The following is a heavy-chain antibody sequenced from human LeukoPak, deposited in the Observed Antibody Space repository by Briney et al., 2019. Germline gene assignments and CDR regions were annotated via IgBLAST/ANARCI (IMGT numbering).Heavy chain of an antibody. Sequence: SQTLSLTCTVSGGSISGGSYYWSWIRQPPGKGLEWIGYIYYSGSTKYNLSLKSRVTISVDTSKNQLSLKLSSVTAADTAMYYCARGEYGLFDYWGQGTLVTVSS. CDR3: ARGEYGLFDY. CDR2: IYYSGST. D-gene: IGHD2/OR15-2a*01. CDR1: GGSISGGSYY. J-gene: IGHJ4*02. V-gene: IGHV4-61*01.